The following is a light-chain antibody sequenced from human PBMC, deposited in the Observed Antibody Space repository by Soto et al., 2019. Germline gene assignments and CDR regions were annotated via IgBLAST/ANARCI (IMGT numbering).Light chain of an antibody. CDR2: DNN. CDR3: GTWDSSLSAGNVV. CDR1: SSNIGNNY. V-gene: IGLV1-51*01. Sequence: QSVLTQPPSVSAAPGQKVTISCSGSSSNIGNNYVSWNQQLPGTAPKLLIYDNNKRPSGIPDRFSGSKSGTSATLGITGLQTGDEADYYCGTWDSSLSAGNVVFGGGTKLTVL. J-gene: IGLJ2*01.